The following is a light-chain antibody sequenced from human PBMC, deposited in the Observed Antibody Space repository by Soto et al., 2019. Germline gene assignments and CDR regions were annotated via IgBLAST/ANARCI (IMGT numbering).Light chain of an antibody. Sequence: EIVLTQSPGTLSLSPGERATLSCRASQTVSSDYLAWYQQKPGQAPRLLIFGAFSRATRIPDRFSGSGSGTDFTLTISRLDPEDFAVYYCQQYGSTPRTFGQGTKVDI. V-gene: IGKV3-20*01. CDR2: GAF. CDR3: QQYGSTPRT. J-gene: IGKJ1*01. CDR1: QTVSSDY.